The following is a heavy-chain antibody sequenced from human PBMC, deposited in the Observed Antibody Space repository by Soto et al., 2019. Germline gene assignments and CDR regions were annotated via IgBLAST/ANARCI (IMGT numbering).Heavy chain of an antibody. V-gene: IGHV3-30-3*01. CDR1: GFTFSSYA. J-gene: IGHJ6*02. Sequence: QVQLVESGGGVVQPGRSLRLSCAASGFTFSSYAMHWVRQAPGKGLEWVAVISYDGSNKYYADSVKGRFTISRDNTKNSLDLQMNGLRAEYTAVYYGARTPRVWLGELDYYGMDVWGQGTTVTVSS. CDR2: ISYDGSNK. D-gene: IGHD3-10*01. CDR3: ARTPRVWLGELDYYGMDV.